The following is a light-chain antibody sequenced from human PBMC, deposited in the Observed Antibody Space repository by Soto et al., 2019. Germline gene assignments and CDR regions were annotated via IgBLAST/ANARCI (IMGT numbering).Light chain of an antibody. CDR1: NIGSKS. V-gene: IGLV3-21*04. CDR2: YDS. CDR3: PVWDSSSDHPHVV. J-gene: IGLJ2*01. Sequence: SYELTQPPSVSGAPGNTARITCGGNNIGSKSVHWYQQKPRQAPVLGIYYDSDRPSGIPERFSCSNSGNTATLTISRVEAGDEADYYCPVWDSSSDHPHVVFGGGTKLTVL.